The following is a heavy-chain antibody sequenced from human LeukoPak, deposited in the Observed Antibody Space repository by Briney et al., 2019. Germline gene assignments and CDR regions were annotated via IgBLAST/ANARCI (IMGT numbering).Heavy chain of an antibody. V-gene: IGHV1-69*04. J-gene: IGHJ3*02. CDR2: IIPIFSIA. CDR3: ASFGAAGVPLTADAFDI. CDR1: GGTFSSYA. D-gene: IGHD3-3*01. Sequence: SVKVSCKASGGTFSSYAISWVRQAPGQGLEWMGRIIPIFSIANYAQKFQGRVTITADKSTSTAYMELSSLRSEDTAVYYCASFGAAGVPLTADAFDIWGQGTMVTVSS.